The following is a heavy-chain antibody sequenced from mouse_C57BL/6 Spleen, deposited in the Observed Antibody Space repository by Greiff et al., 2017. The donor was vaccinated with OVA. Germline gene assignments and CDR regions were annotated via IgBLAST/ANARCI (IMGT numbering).Heavy chain of an antibody. V-gene: IGHV1-61*01. J-gene: IGHJ1*03. D-gene: IGHD3-1*01. CDR1: GYTFTSYW. Sequence: VQLQQSGAELVRPGSSVKLSCKASGYTFTSYWMDWVKQRPGQGLEWIGNIYPSDSETHYNQKFKDKATLTVDKSSSTAYMQLSSLTSEDSAVNYCARSHGRYFDVWGTGTTVTVSS. CDR3: ARSHGRYFDV. CDR2: IYPSDSET.